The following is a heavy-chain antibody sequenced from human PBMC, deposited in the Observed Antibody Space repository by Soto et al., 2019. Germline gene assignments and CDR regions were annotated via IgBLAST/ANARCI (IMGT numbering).Heavy chain of an antibody. CDR1: GGSISSSSYY. D-gene: IGHD6-13*01. CDR3: ASARSSLTLDY. J-gene: IGHJ4*02. V-gene: IGHV4-39*01. Sequence: SETLSLTCTVSGGSISSSSYYWGWIRQPPGKGLEWIGSIYYSGSTYYNPSLKSRVTISVDTSKNQFSLKLSSVTAADTAVYYCASARSSLTLDYWGQGTLVTVSS. CDR2: IYYSGST.